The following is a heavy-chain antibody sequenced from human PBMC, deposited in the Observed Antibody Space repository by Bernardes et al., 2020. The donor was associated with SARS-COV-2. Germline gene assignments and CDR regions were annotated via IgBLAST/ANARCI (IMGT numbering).Heavy chain of an antibody. CDR3: ARWRLVQGGLGFDS. V-gene: IGHV4-34*01. D-gene: IGHD6-19*01. CDR1: GGSFSGCF. Sequence: SETLSLTCAVYGGSFSGCFWNWIRQSPGKGLEWIGEINYNGSTNYNPSLKSRVTISVDTSKNQFSLHLNSVTAADTAVYYCARWRLVQGGLGFDSWGQGTLVTVSS. CDR2: INYNGST. J-gene: IGHJ5*01.